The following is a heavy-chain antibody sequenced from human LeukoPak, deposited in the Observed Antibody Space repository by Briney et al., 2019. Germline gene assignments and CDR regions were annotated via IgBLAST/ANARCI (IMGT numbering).Heavy chain of an antibody. J-gene: IGHJ4*02. CDR3: ADSGRFGDDIFDY. Sequence: PGGSLRLSCAASGFTFSSYYMNLVSQAPGKGLEWVSSISGSGGSTYYADPGKGRFTTSRDNSKNTLNPQMNGLRAENTAGYYCADSGRFGDDIFDYWGQGTLVTVSS. CDR1: GFTFSSYY. D-gene: IGHD3-10*01. CDR2: ISGSGGST. V-gene: IGHV3-23*01.